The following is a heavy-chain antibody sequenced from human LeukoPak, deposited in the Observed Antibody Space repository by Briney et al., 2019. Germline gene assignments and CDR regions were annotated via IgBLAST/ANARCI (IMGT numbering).Heavy chain of an antibody. CDR2: IYYSGST. Sequence: SETLSLTCTVSGGSISSGDYYWSWIRQPPGKGLEWIGYIYYSGSTYYNPSLKSRVTISVDTSKNQFSLKLSSVTAADTAVYYCARDRYCSSTSCQYYYYYGMDVWGQGTTVTVSS. V-gene: IGHV4-30-4*01. D-gene: IGHD2-2*01. CDR3: ARDRYCSSTSCQYYYYYGMDV. CDR1: GGSISSGDYY. J-gene: IGHJ6*02.